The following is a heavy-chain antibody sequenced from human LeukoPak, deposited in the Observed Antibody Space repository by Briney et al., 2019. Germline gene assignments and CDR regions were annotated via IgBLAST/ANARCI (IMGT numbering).Heavy chain of an antibody. J-gene: IGHJ4*02. V-gene: IGHV5-51*01. D-gene: IGHD3-16*01. CDR3: ARLWAHFGVPTTVDS. CDR2: IFPGDSNI. Sequence: GESLKISCKSSGYSFPTYWIGWVRQMPGKGLEWMGIIFPGDSNIKYSPSFQGQVTISADKSITTAYLQWSSLRASDTAIYYCARLWAHFGVPTTVDSWGQGTLVTVSS. CDR1: GYSFPTYW.